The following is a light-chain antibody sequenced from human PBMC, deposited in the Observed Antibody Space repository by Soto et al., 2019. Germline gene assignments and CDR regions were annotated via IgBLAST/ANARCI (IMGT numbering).Light chain of an antibody. V-gene: IGLV4-69*01. CDR1: SGHSSYA. CDR3: QAWDMGIRVV. J-gene: IGLJ2*01. CDR2: LNSDGSH. Sequence: QLVLTQSPSASASLGASVKLTCTLSSGHSSYAIAWHQQQPEKGPRYLMKLNSDGSHSKGDGIPDRFSGSSSGAERYLTTSSLQSEDEADYYCQAWDMGIRVVFGGGTKLTVL.